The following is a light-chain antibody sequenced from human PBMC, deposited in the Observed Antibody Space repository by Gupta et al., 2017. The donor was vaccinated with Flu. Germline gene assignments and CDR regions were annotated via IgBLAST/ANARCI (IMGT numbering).Light chain of an antibody. J-gene: IGLJ2*01. Sequence: SYELTQPPSVSVAPGQTARISCGGDNGGSKSVNWYQQKSGQAPVMIVHDDRARPSGIPERFSGSNSGNTATLTISRAEAGDEADYYCQVWDSITDQQVFGGGTKLAVL. CDR1: NGGSKS. CDR2: DDR. CDR3: QVWDSITDQQV. V-gene: IGLV3-21*02.